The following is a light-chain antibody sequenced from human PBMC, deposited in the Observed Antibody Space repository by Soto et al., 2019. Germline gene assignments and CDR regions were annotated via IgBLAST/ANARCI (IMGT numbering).Light chain of an antibody. V-gene: IGKV1-39*01. CDR1: QSINRY. Sequence: DIPMTQSPSSLSASVGDRVTITCRASQSINRYLNWYQQKPGVAPKLLIYAASILQSGVPSRISGSGSGKDFTLTISSLQPEDFATYYCQQSYSTPRTFGQGTKVEIK. J-gene: IGKJ1*01. CDR2: AAS. CDR3: QQSYSTPRT.